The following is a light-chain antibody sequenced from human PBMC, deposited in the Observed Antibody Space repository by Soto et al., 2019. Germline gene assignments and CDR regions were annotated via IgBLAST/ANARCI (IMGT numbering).Light chain of an antibody. CDR2: GAS. V-gene: IGKV3-20*01. CDR3: QHYGGATWT. CDR1: QSFSGSY. Sequence: EIVLTQSPGTLSLSPGERATLSCRAIQSFSGSYLAWYQQRPGQAPRLLIYGASSRATGIPDRFSGSESGTDFTLTISRLQPEDFAVYYCQHYGGATWTFGQGTKVDIK. J-gene: IGKJ1*01.